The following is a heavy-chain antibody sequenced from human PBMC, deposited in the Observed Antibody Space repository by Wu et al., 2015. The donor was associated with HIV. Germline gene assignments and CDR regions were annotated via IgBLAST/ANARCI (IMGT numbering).Heavy chain of an antibody. CDR3: ARGGDYCSGGSCYSFGY. D-gene: IGHD2-15*01. Sequence: QVQLVQSGAEVRKPGASVKVSCRTSGYTFTVYYIHWLRQAPGQGLEWMGWINPNSGATNYAEKFQGRVSVTRDTSINTADMELTRLRPDDTAIYYCARGGDYCSGGSCYSFGYWGQGSLVTVSS. J-gene: IGHJ4*02. CDR1: GYTFTVYY. V-gene: IGHV1-2*02. CDR2: INPNSGAT.